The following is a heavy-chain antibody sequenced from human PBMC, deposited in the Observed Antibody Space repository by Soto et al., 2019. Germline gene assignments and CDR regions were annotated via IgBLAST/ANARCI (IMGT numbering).Heavy chain of an antibody. D-gene: IGHD3-10*01. V-gene: IGHV1-2*02. CDR1: GYTFTGYY. J-gene: IGHJ6*02. CDR2: INPNSGGT. Sequence: GASVKVSCKVSGYTFTGYYMHWVRQAPGQGLEWMGWINPNSGGTNYAQKFQGRVTMTRDTSISTAYMELSRLRSDDTAVYYCARALPPITMVRGVPSGYYYGMDVWGQGTTVTVSS. CDR3: ARALPPITMVRGVPSGYYYGMDV.